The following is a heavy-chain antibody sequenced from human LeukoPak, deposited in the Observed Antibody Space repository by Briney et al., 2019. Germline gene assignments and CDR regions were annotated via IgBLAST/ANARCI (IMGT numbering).Heavy chain of an antibody. J-gene: IGHJ4*02. Sequence: ASVRVSCKASGYTFTGHSMYWVRQAPGQGLEWMGWIKPNSGGTNYAQKFQGRVTMTRDTSISTAYMELSRLRSDDTAVYYCARRDYDILTGYYPFDYWGQGTLVTVSS. CDR2: IKPNSGGT. CDR3: ARRDYDILTGYYPFDY. V-gene: IGHV1-2*02. CDR1: GYTFTGHS. D-gene: IGHD3-9*01.